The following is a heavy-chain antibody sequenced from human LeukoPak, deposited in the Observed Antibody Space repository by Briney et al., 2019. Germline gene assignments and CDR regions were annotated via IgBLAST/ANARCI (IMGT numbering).Heavy chain of an antibody. Sequence: ASETLSLTCSGSTYSISNSLYWGWLRQPPGKGLEWIGSIYRSGSTFYNPSLKSRVTISLDTSKNQFSLKLSSVTAADTAVYFCARGTYGYYMDVWGKGTTVTVSS. CDR3: ARGTYGYYMDV. V-gene: IGHV4-38-2*02. J-gene: IGHJ6*03. CDR1: TYSISNSLY. CDR2: IYRSGST. D-gene: IGHD4-17*01.